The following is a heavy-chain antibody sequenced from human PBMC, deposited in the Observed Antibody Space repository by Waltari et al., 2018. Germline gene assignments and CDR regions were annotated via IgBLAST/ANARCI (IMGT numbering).Heavy chain of an antibody. D-gene: IGHD3-10*01. J-gene: IGHJ5*02. CDR1: GGSISSYY. V-gene: IGHV4-59*01. CDR3: ARGGGYSWCDP. Sequence: QVQLQESGPGLVKPSETLSLTCTVSGGSISSYYWSWIRQPPGKGLEWIGYIYYSGSTNDSPSLKSRVTRSVDTSKNQFSLKLSSVTAADTAVDYCARGGGYSWCDPWGQGTLVTVSS. CDR2: IYYSGST.